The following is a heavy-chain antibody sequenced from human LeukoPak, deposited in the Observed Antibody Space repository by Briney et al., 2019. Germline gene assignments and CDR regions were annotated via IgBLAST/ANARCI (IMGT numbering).Heavy chain of an antibody. D-gene: IGHD3-3*01. Sequence: SGTLSLTRGVSGGSVTSTNWWTWVRQPPGKGLEWIGEVRLDGKTHYNPSLQSRLTILVSLSENHISLRLTSVTAADTAVYYCAREGGFFRPLDYSGQGTLVTVSS. V-gene: IGHV4-4*02. J-gene: IGHJ4*02. CDR3: AREGGFFRPLDY. CDR1: GGSVTSTNW. CDR2: VRLDGKT.